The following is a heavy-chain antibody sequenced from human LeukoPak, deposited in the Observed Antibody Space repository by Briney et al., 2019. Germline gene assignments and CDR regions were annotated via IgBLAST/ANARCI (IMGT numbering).Heavy chain of an antibody. V-gene: IGHV4-59*01. CDR3: ARDSLWFGESHTHYYMDV. D-gene: IGHD3-10*01. CDR1: GGSFSSYY. CDR2: IHYTGST. Sequence: SETLSLTCAVYGGSFSSYYWSWIRQSPGKGLECIGYIHYTGSTNYNPSLKSRVTISVDTSKNQFSLKLSSVTAADTAVYYCARDSLWFGESHTHYYMDVWGKGTTVTVSS. J-gene: IGHJ6*03.